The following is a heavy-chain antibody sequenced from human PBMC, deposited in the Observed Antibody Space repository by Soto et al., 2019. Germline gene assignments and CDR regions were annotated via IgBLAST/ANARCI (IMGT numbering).Heavy chain of an antibody. J-gene: IGHJ4*02. CDR2: ISASGGST. CDR3: AKYSSGWYYPFDY. V-gene: IGHV3-23*01. Sequence: EVQLLESGGGLVQPGGSLRLSCAASGFTFSSYAMSWVRQAPGNGLEWVSAISASGGSTYYADSVKGRFTISRDNSKNPLYLQMNSLRAEDTAVYYCAKYSSGWYYPFDYWGQGTLVTVSS. D-gene: IGHD6-19*01. CDR1: GFTFSSYA.